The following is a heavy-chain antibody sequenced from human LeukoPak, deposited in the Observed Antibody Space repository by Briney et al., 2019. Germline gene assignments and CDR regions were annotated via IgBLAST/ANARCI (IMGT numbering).Heavy chain of an antibody. CDR2: IFPGDSDT. CDR1: GYSFTNYW. V-gene: IGHV5-51*01. J-gene: IGHJ4*02. CDR3: ARKAASSSWFFDY. D-gene: IGHD6-13*01. Sequence: GESLKISCKGSGYSFTNYWIGWVRQMPGKGLEYMGIIFPGDSDTRYSPSFQGQVTISADKSISTAYLQWSSLKASDTAMYYCARKAASSSWFFDYWGQGTLVTVSS.